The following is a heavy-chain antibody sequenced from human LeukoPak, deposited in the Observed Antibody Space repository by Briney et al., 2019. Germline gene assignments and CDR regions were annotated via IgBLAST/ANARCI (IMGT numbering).Heavy chain of an antibody. V-gene: IGHV3-74*01. CDR1: GFTFSNYW. CDR3: ARAALDYYDSSGSRLYYHCYMDV. J-gene: IGHJ6*03. Sequence: GGSLRLSCAASGFTFSNYWMHWVRQAPGKGQVWVSRINSDGSNTSYADSVKGRFTISRDNAKNTLNLQMNSLRAEDTALYYCARAALDYYDSSGSRLYYHCYMDVWGKGTTVTVSS. CDR2: INSDGSNT. D-gene: IGHD3-22*01.